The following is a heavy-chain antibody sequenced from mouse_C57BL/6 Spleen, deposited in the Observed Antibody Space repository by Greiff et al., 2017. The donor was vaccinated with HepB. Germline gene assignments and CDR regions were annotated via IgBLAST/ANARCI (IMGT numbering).Heavy chain of an antibody. D-gene: IGHD1-1*01. V-gene: IGHV14-1*01. CDR3: TRGSSYSFLYFDY. J-gene: IGHJ2*01. CDR2: IDPEDGDT. Sequence: EVQLQQSGAELVRPGASVKLSCTASGFNIKDYYMHWVKQRPEQGLEWIGRIDPEDGDTEYAPKFQGKATMTADTSSNTAYLQLSSLTSEDTAVYYCTRGSSYSFLYFDYWGQGTTLTVSS. CDR1: GFNIKDYY.